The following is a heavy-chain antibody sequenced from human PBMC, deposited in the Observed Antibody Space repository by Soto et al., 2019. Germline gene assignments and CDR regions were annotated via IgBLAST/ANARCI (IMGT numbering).Heavy chain of an antibody. J-gene: IGHJ4*02. CDR3: ARGRLITFEGVIVYYFDY. Sequence: PSETLSLTCTVSGGSISSYYWSWIRQPPGKGLEWIGYIYYSGSTNYNPSLKSRVTISVDTSKNQFSLKLSSVTAADTAVYYCARGRLITFEGVIVYYFDYWGQGTLVTVSS. CDR1: GGSISSYY. V-gene: IGHV4-59*01. CDR2: IYYSGST. D-gene: IGHD3-16*02.